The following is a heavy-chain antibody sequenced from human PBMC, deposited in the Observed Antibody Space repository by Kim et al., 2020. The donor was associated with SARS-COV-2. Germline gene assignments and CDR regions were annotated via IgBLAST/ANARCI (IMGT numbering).Heavy chain of an antibody. CDR3: ARDRRQWLVQSGMDV. Sequence: QKLQGRVTMTTDTSTSTAYMELRSLRSDDTAVYYCARDRRQWLVQSGMDVWGQGTTVTVSS. J-gene: IGHJ6*02. V-gene: IGHV1-18*01. D-gene: IGHD6-19*01.